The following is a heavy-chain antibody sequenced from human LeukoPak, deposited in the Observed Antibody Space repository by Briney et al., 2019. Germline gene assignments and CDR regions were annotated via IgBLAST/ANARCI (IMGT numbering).Heavy chain of an antibody. CDR2: KKRETDGWTT. J-gene: IGHJ3*02. CDR3: AKALYYGSIAFDI. D-gene: IGHD3-10*01. CDR1: GFTFSNAW. V-gene: IGHV3-15*01. Sequence: GGSLRLSCAAYGFTFSNAWMSWARQAPGKGLEWVGRKKRETDGWTTNYAAPVKGRLPIPRVDSKNTLYLQMNSLNTEDTAVYYCAKALYYGSIAFDIWGQGTMVTVSS.